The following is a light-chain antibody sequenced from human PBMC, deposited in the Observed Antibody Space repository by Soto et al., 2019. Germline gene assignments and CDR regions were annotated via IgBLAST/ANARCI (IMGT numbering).Light chain of an antibody. V-gene: IGKV3-20*01. CDR1: QSVSSSY. J-gene: IGKJ1*01. CDR3: QQYGSSPWT. CDR2: GAS. Sequence: EIVLTQSPGTLSLSPGEIATLSCRAIQSVSSSYLAWYQQKPGQAPRLLIYGASSRATGIPDRFSGSGSGTDFTLTISRLEPEDFAVYYCQQYGSSPWTFGQGTKVDIK.